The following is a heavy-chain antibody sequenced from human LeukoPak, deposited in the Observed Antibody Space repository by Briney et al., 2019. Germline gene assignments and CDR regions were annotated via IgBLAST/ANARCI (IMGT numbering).Heavy chain of an antibody. D-gene: IGHD6-13*01. V-gene: IGHV4-34*01. CDR2: INHSGST. CDR1: GGSFSGYY. J-gene: IGHJ5*02. Sequence: SETLSLTCAVYGGSFSGYYWSWIRQPPGKGLEWIGEINHSGSTNYNPSLKSRVIISVDTSKNQFSLKLSSVTAADTAVYYCARGGGSSSWYRELNWFDPWGQGTLVTVSS. CDR3: ARGGGSSSWYRELNWFDP.